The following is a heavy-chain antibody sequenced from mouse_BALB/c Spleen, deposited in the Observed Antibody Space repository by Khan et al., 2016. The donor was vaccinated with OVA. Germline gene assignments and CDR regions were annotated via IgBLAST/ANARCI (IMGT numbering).Heavy chain of an antibody. V-gene: IGHV5-6*01. CDR3: TRLAYYYDSEGFAY. Sequence: EVQLQESGGDLVKPGGSLKLSCAASGFTFSTYGMSWVRQTPDRRLEWVATVSTGGSYTYYPDSVKGRFTISRDNAKNTLYLQMNSLKSEDTAMFYCTRLAYYYDSEGFAYWGQGTLGTVSA. J-gene: IGHJ3*01. CDR2: VSTGGSYT. D-gene: IGHD1-1*01. CDR1: GFTFSTYG.